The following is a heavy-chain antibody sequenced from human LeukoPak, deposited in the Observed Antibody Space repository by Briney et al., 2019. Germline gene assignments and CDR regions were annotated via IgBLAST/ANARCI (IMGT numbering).Heavy chain of an antibody. Sequence: GGSLRLSCAASGFTFSDYYMSWIRQAPGKGLEWVSYISSSSSYTNYADSVKGRFTISRDNAKNSLYLQMNSLRAEDTAVYYCVKDRRRDGYNYIGYWGQGTLVTVSS. D-gene: IGHD5-24*01. CDR3: VKDRRRDGYNYIGY. CDR2: ISSSSSYT. J-gene: IGHJ4*02. CDR1: GFTFSDYY. V-gene: IGHV3-11*05.